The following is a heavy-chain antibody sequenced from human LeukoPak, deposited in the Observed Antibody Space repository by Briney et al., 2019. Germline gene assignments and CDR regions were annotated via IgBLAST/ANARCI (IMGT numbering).Heavy chain of an antibody. CDR2: ISYDGSNK. Sequence: GGSLRLSCAASGFTFSNYGIHWVRQAPGKGLEWVSVISYDGSNKYYADSVKGRFTISRDNSKNTLYLQMNSLRAEDTAMYYCAKNSGPTALWGQGTLVTVSS. CDR3: AKNSGPTAL. V-gene: IGHV3-30*18. D-gene: IGHD1-26*01. J-gene: IGHJ4*02. CDR1: GFTFSNYG.